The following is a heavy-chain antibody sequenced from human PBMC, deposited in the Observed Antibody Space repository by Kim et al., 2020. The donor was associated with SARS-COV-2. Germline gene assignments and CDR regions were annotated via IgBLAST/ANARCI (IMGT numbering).Heavy chain of an antibody. V-gene: IGHV3-30*18. CDR2: ISYDGSNK. CDR1: GFTFSSYG. D-gene: IGHD6-13*01. CDR3: AKGLSSPGAPYYYGMDV. Sequence: GGSLRLSCAASGFTFSSYGMHWVRQAPGKGLEWVAVISYDGSNKYYADSVKGRFTISRDNSKNTLYLQMNSLRAEDTAVYYCAKGLSSPGAPYYYGMDVWGQGTTVTVSS. J-gene: IGHJ6*02.